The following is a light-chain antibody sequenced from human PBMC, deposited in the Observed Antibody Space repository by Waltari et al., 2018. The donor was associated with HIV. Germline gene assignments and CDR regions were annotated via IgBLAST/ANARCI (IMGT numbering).Light chain of an antibody. Sequence: QSVLTQPPSASGTPGQRVTISCSGSSSNIGSNAVHWYQQPPGTAPKLLIYSNNQRPSGVPDRFSGSKSGTSASLAISGLQSDDEADYYCAAWDDSLNDSYVFGPGTKVTVL. CDR1: SSNIGSNA. CDR2: SNN. J-gene: IGLJ1*01. CDR3: AAWDDSLNDSYV. V-gene: IGLV1-44*01.